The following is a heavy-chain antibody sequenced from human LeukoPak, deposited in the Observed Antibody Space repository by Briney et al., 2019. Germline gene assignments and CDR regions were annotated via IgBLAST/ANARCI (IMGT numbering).Heavy chain of an antibody. CDR3: PKSTSVATIIAPSGFDY. J-gene: IGHJ4*02. CDR1: GFPFRNFP. D-gene: IGHD5-12*01. Sequence: PGGSLTLSCTAAGFPFRNFPMSWARQARGEGGDCVSTLRPTGGTTYHVASTQGRFTTSRDNSKTPLYLQMHSLRVEDTAVYYRPKSTSVATIIAPSGFDYWGQATLVTVSS. V-gene: IGHV3-23*01. CDR2: LRPTGGTT.